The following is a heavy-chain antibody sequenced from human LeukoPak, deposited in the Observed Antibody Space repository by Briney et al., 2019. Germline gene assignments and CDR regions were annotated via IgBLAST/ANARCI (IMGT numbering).Heavy chain of an antibody. Sequence: GGSLRLSCVASGFTFADHAMHWVRRAPGQGLEWVTGINWNNDGIVYAASVKGRFSVSRDDAKNTVYLQMNNLRAEDTAVYYCVRGGPSTWSWGQGTLVTVSS. CDR2: INWNNDGI. V-gene: IGHV3-9*01. J-gene: IGHJ5*02. D-gene: IGHD2-15*01. CDR3: VRGGPSTWS. CDR1: GFTFADHA.